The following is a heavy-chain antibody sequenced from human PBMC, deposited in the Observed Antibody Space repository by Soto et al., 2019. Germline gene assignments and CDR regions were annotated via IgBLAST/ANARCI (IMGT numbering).Heavy chain of an antibody. V-gene: IGHV3-30*18. Sequence: GGSLRLSCAASGFTFISYGMHWVRQATGKGLEWVAVISYDGSNKYYADSVKGRFTISRDNSKNTLYLQMNSLRAEDTAVYYCAKDVHYDFWSVSSSFDYWGQGTLVTVSS. D-gene: IGHD3-3*01. J-gene: IGHJ4*02. CDR3: AKDVHYDFWSVSSSFDY. CDR1: GFTFISYG. CDR2: ISYDGSNK.